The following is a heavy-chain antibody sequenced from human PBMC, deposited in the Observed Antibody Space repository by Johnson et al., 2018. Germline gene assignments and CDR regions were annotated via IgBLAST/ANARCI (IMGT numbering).Heavy chain of an antibody. J-gene: IGHJ3*02. D-gene: IGHD3-3*01. CDR3: ARRITIFGVVQSGGAFDI. CDR1: GFTFSSYG. CDR2: ISYDGSNK. Sequence: VQLVETGGGVVQPGRSLRLSCAASGFTFSSYGMHWVRQAPGKGLEWVAVISYDGSNKYYADSVKGRFTISRDNSKTTLYLQMNSRRDADTAVYYWARRITIFGVVQSGGAFDIWGQGTMVTVSS. V-gene: IGHV3-30*03.